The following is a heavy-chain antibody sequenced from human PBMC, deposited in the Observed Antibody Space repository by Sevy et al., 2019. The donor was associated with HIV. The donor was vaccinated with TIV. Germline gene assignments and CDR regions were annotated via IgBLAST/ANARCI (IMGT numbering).Heavy chain of an antibody. CDR3: ARVLGIRSGFDY. CDR2: IYISGST. J-gene: IGHJ4*02. CDR1: GGSFSNYY. V-gene: IGHV4-59*01. Sequence: SETLSLTCTLSGGSFSNYYWNWVRQPPGKGLEWIGYIYISGSTNYNPSLESRVTMSVDTSKNQFSLKLHSVTAADTAVYFCARVLGIRSGFDYWGQGIPVTVSS. D-gene: IGHD3-16*01.